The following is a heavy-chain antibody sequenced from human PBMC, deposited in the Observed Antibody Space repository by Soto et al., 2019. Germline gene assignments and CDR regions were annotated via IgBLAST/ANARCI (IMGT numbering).Heavy chain of an antibody. CDR2: IYYSGST. Sequence: QVQLQESGPGLVKPSQTLSLTCTVSGGSISSGGYYWSWIRQHPGKGLEWIGYIYYSGSTYYNPSPKSRGTIPVDTSKNQFSLKLSSVTAADTAVYYCARDNCSGGSCYSDYWGQGTLVTVSS. J-gene: IGHJ4*02. CDR1: GGSISSGGYY. D-gene: IGHD2-15*01. CDR3: ARDNCSGGSCYSDY. V-gene: IGHV4-31*03.